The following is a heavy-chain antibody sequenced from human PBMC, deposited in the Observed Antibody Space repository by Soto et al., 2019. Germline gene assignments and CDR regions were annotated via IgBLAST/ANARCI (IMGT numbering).Heavy chain of an antibody. CDR3: ARDRSGAYGMDV. CDR2: TKQDGSEK. V-gene: IGHV3-7*01. Sequence: GGSLRLSCAASGFTLSGYWMTWVRQAPGKGLEWVANTKQDGSEKYYVDSVRGRFTISRDNAKNSLFLQMSSLRVEDTAVYYCARDRSGAYGMDVWGQGTTVPVSS. CDR1: GFTLSGYW. J-gene: IGHJ6*02. D-gene: IGHD7-27*01.